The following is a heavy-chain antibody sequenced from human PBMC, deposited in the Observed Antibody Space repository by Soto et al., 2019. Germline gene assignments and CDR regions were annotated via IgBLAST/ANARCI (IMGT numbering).Heavy chain of an antibody. CDR2: ISYDGNNK. CDR1: GVTFSPYA. D-gene: IGHD2-2*01. V-gene: IGHV3-30*09. CDR3: ARARLDTPALDY. J-gene: IGHJ4*02. Sequence: PGGSLRLSCAASGVTFSPYAMHWVRQAPGKGLEWVAVISYDGNNKNYADSVKGRLVISRDNSRNTLYLQMNSLRAEDTAVYYCARARLDTPALDYWGQGTLVTVSS.